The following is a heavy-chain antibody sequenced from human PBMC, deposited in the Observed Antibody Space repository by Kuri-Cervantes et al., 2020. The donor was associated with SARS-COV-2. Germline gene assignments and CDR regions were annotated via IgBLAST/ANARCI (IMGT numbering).Heavy chain of an antibody. CDR1: GGSISSYY. D-gene: IGHD3-10*01. CDR2: IYYSGST. J-gene: IGHJ6*02. V-gene: IGHV4-59*01. CDR3: ASGWDYGSGSYYPRGDYGMDV. Sequence: GSLRLSCTVSGGSISSYYWSWIRQPPGKGLEWIGYIYYSGSTNYNPSLKSRVTISVDTSKNQFSLKLSSVTAADTAVYYCASGWDYGSGSYYPRGDYGMDVWGQGTTVTVSS.